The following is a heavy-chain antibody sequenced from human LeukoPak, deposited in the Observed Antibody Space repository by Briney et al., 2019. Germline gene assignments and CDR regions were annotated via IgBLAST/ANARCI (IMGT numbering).Heavy chain of an antibody. V-gene: IGHV1-69*01. Sequence: GSSVTVSCTASGGTFSSYAISWVRQAPGQGLEWIGGIIPIFGTANYAQKFQGRVTITADESTSTAYMELSSLRSEDTAVYYCARGGTVTTPLDAFDIWGQGTMVTVSS. J-gene: IGHJ3*02. CDR2: IIPIFGTA. CDR1: GGTFSSYA. CDR3: ARGGTVTTPLDAFDI. D-gene: IGHD4-17*01.